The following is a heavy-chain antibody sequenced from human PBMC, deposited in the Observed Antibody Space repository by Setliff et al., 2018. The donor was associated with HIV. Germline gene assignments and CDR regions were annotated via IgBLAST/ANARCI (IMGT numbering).Heavy chain of an antibody. Sequence: GGSLRLSCAASELTFSNYAMTWVRQAPGKGLEWVSSLSGSGGSTYYADSVKGRFTISRDNAKNSLYLQMNSLRAEDTAVYYCAYCSGGSCYSPFDYWGQGTLVTVSS. CDR2: LSGSGGST. CDR3: AYCSGGSCYSPFDY. CDR1: ELTFSNYA. D-gene: IGHD2-15*01. V-gene: IGHV3-23*01. J-gene: IGHJ4*02.